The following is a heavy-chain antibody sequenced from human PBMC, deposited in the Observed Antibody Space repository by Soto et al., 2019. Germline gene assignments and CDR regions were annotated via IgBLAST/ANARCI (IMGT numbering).Heavy chain of an antibody. CDR2: IHWNDDK. Sequence: SGPTLVNPTQPLTLTCSLSGFSLSVYGVRVIWFRQPPGETLEWLALIHWNDDKRYSPYLKSRLTITKDTSKNQVVLTLTNLDPLDTGTYFCAHTKDSSGFLTSWGQGILVTVSS. CDR3: AHTKDSSGFLTS. J-gene: IGHJ5*02. V-gene: IGHV2-5*01. D-gene: IGHD3-22*01. CDR1: GFSLSVYGVR.